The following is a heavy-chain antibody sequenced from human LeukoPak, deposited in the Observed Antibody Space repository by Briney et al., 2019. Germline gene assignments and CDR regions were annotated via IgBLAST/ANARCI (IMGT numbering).Heavy chain of an antibody. D-gene: IGHD1-26*01. V-gene: IGHV3-23*01. J-gene: IGHJ4*02. Sequence: GGSLRLSCAASGFTFSSYAMSWVRQAPGKGLDWDSAISGSGGSTYYADSVKGRFTISRDNSKNTLYLQMNSLRAEDTAVYYCATLGATIITVYYFDYWGQGTLVTVSS. CDR3: ATLGATIITVYYFDY. CDR2: ISGSGGST. CDR1: GFTFSSYA.